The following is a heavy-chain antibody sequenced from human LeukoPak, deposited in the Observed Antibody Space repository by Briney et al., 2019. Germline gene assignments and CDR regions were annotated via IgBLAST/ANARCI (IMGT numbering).Heavy chain of an antibody. D-gene: IGHD3-3*01. Sequence: GGSLRLSCAASGFTFSSYGMHWVRQAPGKGLEWVAVISYDGSNEYYADSVKGRFTISRDNSKNTLYLQMNSLRAEDTAVYYCAKDLPAYYFFWGGYYIWDDAFDIWVQGTMVSVSS. J-gene: IGHJ3*02. CDR1: GFTFSSYG. CDR3: AKDLPAYYFFWGGYYIWDDAFDI. CDR2: ISYDGSNE. V-gene: IGHV3-30*18.